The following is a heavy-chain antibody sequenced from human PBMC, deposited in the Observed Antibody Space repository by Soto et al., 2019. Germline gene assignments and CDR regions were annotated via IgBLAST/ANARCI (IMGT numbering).Heavy chain of an antibody. CDR1: GGSISIGGYY. V-gene: IGHV4-31*03. CDR2: IYYSGST. J-gene: IGHJ4*02. D-gene: IGHD6-13*01. CDR3: ARDRAAAYPDY. Sequence: PSEALSVSCTVSGGSISIGGYYWSWIRQHPGKGLEWIGYIYYSGSTYYNPSLKSRVTISVDTSKNQFSLKLSSVTAADTAVYYCARDRAAAYPDYWGQGTMVTVSS.